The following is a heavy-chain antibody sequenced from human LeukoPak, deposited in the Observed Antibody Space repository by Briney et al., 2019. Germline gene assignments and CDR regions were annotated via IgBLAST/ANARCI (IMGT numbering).Heavy chain of an antibody. CDR1: GFTFSSYW. CDR3: ARMYDDY. Sequence: GGSLRLSCAASGFTFSSYWMSWVRQAPGKGMEWVANIKHDGSEKYYVDSVRSRFTISRDNAKNSLFLQMNSLRAEDTAVYYCARMYDDYWGQGTLVTVSS. CDR2: IKHDGSEK. D-gene: IGHD2-8*01. V-gene: IGHV3-7*05. J-gene: IGHJ4*02.